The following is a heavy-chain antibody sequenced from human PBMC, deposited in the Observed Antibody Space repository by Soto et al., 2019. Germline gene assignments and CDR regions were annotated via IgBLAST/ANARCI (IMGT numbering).Heavy chain of an antibody. Sequence: QVQLVQSGAEVKKPGSSVKVSCKASGGTFSSYGISWVRQAPGQGLEWMGWISAYNGNTNYAQKLQGRVTMTTDTSTSTAYMELRSLRSDDKAVYYCAREDGDYESYYYYGMDVWGQGTTVTVSS. CDR3: AREDGDYESYYYYGMDV. V-gene: IGHV1-18*01. D-gene: IGHD4-17*01. J-gene: IGHJ6*02. CDR2: ISAYNGNT. CDR1: GGTFSSYG.